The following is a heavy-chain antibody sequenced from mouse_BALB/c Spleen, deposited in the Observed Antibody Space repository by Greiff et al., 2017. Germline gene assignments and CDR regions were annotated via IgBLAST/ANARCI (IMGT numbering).Heavy chain of an antibody. CDR2: IWSGGST. Sequence: VKLVESGPGLVQPSQSLSITCTVSGFSLTSYGVHWVRQSPGKGLEWLGVIWSGGSTDYNAAFISRLSISKDNSKSQVFFKMNSLQANDTAIYYCARDYGYVEGAMDYWGQGTSVTVSS. CDR1: GFSLTSYG. J-gene: IGHJ4*01. CDR3: ARDYGYVEGAMDY. V-gene: IGHV2-2*02. D-gene: IGHD1-2*01.